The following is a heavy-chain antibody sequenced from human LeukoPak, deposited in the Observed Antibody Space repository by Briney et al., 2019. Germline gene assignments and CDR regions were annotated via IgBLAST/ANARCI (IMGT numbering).Heavy chain of an antibody. V-gene: IGHV4-39*07. D-gene: IGHD1-26*01. J-gene: IGHJ4*02. CDR3: ARLKWELLGTYFDY. CDR1: GGSISSSSYY. Sequence: SETLSLTCTVSGGSISSSSYYWGWIRQPPGKGLEWIGSIYYSGSTYYNPSLKSRVTISVDTSKNQFSLKLSSVTAADTAVYYCARLKWELLGTYFDYWGQGTLVTVSS. CDR2: IYYSGST.